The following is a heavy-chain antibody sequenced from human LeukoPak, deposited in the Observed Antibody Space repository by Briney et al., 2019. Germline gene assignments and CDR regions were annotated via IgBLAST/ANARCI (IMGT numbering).Heavy chain of an antibody. CDR3: ARGIAARHFDY. CDR1: GFTFSSYS. D-gene: IGHD6-6*01. Sequence: GRSLRLSCAASGFTFSSYSMNWVRQAPGKGLEWVSSISSSSSYIYYADSVKGRFTISRDNAKNSLYLQMNSLRAEDTAVYYCARGIAARHFDYWGQGTLVTVSS. J-gene: IGHJ4*02. CDR2: ISSSSSYI. V-gene: IGHV3-21*01.